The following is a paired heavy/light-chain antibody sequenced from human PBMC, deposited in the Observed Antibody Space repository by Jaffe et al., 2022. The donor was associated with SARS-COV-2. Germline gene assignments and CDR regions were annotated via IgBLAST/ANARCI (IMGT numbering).Heavy chain of an antibody. J-gene: IGHJ5*02. CDR1: GGSISSSSYY. Sequence: QLQLQESGPGLVKPSETLSLTCTVSGGSISSSSYYWGWIRQPPGKGLEWIGSIYYSGSTYYNPSLKSRVTISVDTSKNQFSLKLSSVTAADTAVYYCAARNYWELPLDNWFDPWGQGTLVTVSS. V-gene: IGHV4-39*01. D-gene: IGHD1-26*01. CDR2: IYYSGST. CDR3: AARNYWELPLDNWFDP.
Light chain of an antibody. V-gene: IGLV6-57*01. CDR2: EDN. CDR3: QSYDSSKWV. Sequence: NFMLTQPHSVSESPGKTVTISCTRSSGSIASNYVQWYQQRPGSSPTTVIYEDNQRPSGVPDRFSGSIDSSSNSASLTISGLKTEDEADYYCQSYDSSKWVFGGGTKLTVL. CDR1: SGSIASNY. J-gene: IGLJ3*02.